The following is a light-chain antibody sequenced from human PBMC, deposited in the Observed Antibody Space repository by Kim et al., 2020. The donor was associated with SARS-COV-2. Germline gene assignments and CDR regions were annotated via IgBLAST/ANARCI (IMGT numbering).Light chain of an antibody. Sequence: EVVLTQSPGTLSLSPGERATLSCRASQSVSGTYLAWYQQKPGQAPRLLIYGASSRATGLPDRISGSGSGTDFTLTISRLEPEDVAVYYYQQYGNSSRWTFGEGTKVDIK. J-gene: IGKJ1*01. V-gene: IGKV3-20*01. CDR2: GAS. CDR1: QSVSGTY. CDR3: QQYGNSSRWT.